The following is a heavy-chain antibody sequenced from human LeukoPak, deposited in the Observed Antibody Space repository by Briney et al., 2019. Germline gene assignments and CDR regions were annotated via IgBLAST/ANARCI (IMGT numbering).Heavy chain of an antibody. CDR1: GYSISSGYY. CDR3: ARGVGFRGYVDY. J-gene: IGHJ4*02. D-gene: IGHD5-12*01. CDR2: IYHSGST. Sequence: SETLSLTCTVSGYSISSGYYWGWIRQPPGKGLEWIGSIYHSGSTYYNPSLKSRVTISVDTSKNQFSLKLSSVTAADTAVYYCARGVGFRGYVDYWGQGTLVTVSS. V-gene: IGHV4-38-2*02.